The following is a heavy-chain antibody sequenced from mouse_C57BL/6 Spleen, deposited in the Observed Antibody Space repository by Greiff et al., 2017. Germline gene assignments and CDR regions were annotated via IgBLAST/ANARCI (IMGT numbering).Heavy chain of an antibody. D-gene: IGHD1-1*01. V-gene: IGHV3-6*01. CDR2: ISYDGSN. CDR3: ARDSSYYDGSSPWYFDV. J-gene: IGHJ1*03. CDR1: GYSITSGYY. Sequence: EVKLVESGPGLVKPSQSLSLTCSVTGYSITSGYYWNWIRQFPGNKLEWMGYISYDGSNNYNPSLKNRISITRDTSKNQFFLKLNSVTTEDTATYYCARDSSYYDGSSPWYFDVWGTGTTVTVSS.